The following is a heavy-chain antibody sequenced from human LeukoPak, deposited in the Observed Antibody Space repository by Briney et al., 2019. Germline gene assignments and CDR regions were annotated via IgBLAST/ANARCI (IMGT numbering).Heavy chain of an antibody. J-gene: IGHJ1*01. CDR2: ISYDGSNK. Sequence: AGGSLRLSCAASGFTFSSYGMHWVRQAPGKGLEWVAVISYDGSNKYYADSVKGRFTISRDNSKNTLYLQMNSLRAEDTAVYYCAKGPSERRLAEYFQHWGQGTLVTVSS. V-gene: IGHV3-30*18. CDR1: GFTFSSYG. CDR3: AKGPSERRLAEYFQH. D-gene: IGHD1-1*01.